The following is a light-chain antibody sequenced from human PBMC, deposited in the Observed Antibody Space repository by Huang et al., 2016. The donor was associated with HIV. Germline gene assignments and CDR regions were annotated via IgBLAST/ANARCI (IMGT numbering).Light chain of an antibody. J-gene: IGKJ3*01. CDR1: QSVSSN. Sequence: EIVMTQSPATLSVSPGDRATLSCRASQSVSSNLAWYQQKPGQAPRLLIYGASTRATGIPARFSGSGSGTEFTLTISSLQSEDFAVYYCQQYNNWPPATFGPGTKVDIK. CDR3: QQYNNWPPAT. V-gene: IGKV3-15*01. CDR2: GAS.